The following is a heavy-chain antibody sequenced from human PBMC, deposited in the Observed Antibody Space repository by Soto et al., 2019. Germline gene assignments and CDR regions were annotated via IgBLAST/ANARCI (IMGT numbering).Heavy chain of an antibody. D-gene: IGHD3-16*01. Sequence: QVQLQESGPGLVRPSEPLSLTCTVSGASLTSGSYYWSWVRQPPGKGLEWIAYIYRSGSTTNNPSLKSRATISFDTSKNQFSLRLTSVTPADTAMYYCARWKYSYADLPGDWFDSWGQGTLVTVSS. J-gene: IGHJ5*01. CDR3: ARWKYSYADLPGDWFDS. V-gene: IGHV4-61*01. CDR1: GASLTSGSYY. CDR2: IYRSGST.